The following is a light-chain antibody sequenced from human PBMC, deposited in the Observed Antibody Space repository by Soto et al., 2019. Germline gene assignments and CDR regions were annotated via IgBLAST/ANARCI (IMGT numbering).Light chain of an antibody. CDR1: TGAVTTGHY. CDR2: DTN. CDR3: LLSYRGVGV. Sequence: QAVVTQEPSLTVSPGGTVTLTCGSNTGAVTTGHYPYWFQQKPGQAPRTLIYDTNNKHSWTPARFSGSLLGGKAALTLSGAQPEDEAVYYCLLSYRGVGVFGGGTKLTVL. V-gene: IGLV7-46*01. J-gene: IGLJ2*01.